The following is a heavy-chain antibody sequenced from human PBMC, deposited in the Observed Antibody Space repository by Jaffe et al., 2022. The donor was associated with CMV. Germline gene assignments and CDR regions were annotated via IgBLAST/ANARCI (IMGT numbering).Heavy chain of an antibody. Sequence: QVQLQESGPGLVKPSETLSLTCTVSGGSVSSGSYYWSWIRQPPGKGLEWIGYIYYSGSTNYNPSLKSRVTISVDTSKNQFSLKLSSVTAADTAVYYCARESTDGYNSLDYYGMDVWGQGTTVTVSS. D-gene: IGHD5-12*01. CDR2: IYYSGST. CDR3: ARESTDGYNSLDYYGMDV. J-gene: IGHJ6*02. CDR1: GGSVSSGSYY. V-gene: IGHV4-61*01.